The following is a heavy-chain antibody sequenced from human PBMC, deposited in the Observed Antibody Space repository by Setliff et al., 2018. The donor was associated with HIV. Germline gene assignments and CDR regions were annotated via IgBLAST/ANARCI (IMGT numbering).Heavy chain of an antibody. CDR3: ARNRYSSGWDGPASNFDY. CDR2: IYHTGSS. Sequence: SETLSLTCDVSGFSISSRYYWGWIRQSPGKGLEWIGNIYHTGSSYYNPSLNDRATISLDTSKNQFSLKLSSVTAADTAVYYCARNRYSSGWDGPASNFDYWGQGTLVTVSS. D-gene: IGHD6-19*01. V-gene: IGHV4-38-2*01. CDR1: GFSISSRYY. J-gene: IGHJ4*02.